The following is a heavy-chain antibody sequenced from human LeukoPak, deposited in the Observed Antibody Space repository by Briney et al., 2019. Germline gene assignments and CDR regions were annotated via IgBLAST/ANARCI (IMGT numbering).Heavy chain of an antibody. CDR3: ARGSXGYTYG. CDR1: GASVSSGSYY. D-gene: IGHD5-18*01. CDR2: IYYSGST. V-gene: IGHV4-61*01. Sequence: SETLSLTCTVSGASVSSGSYYWSWIRQPPGKGLEWIGYIYYSGSTNYNPSLKSRVTISVDTSKNQFSLKLSSVTAADTAVYYCARGSXGYTYGWXQGTLVTVTS. J-gene: IGHJ4*02.